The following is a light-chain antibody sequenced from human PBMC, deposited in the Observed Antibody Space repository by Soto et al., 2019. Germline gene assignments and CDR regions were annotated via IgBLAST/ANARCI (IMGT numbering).Light chain of an antibody. CDR2: CNS. CDR1: SSNIGAGYD. J-gene: IGLJ2*01. V-gene: IGLV1-40*01. CDR3: QSYDSSLSGSHVV. Sequence: QSVLTQPPSVSGAPGQRVTISCTGSSSNIGAGYDVHWYQQLPGTAPKLLIYCNSNRPSGVPDRFSGSKSGTSASLAITGLQAEDEADYYCQSYDSSLSGSHVVFGGGTKVTGL.